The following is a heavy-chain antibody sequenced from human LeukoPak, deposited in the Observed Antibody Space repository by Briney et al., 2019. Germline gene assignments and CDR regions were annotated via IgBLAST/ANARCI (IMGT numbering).Heavy chain of an antibody. Sequence: GGSLRLSCAAAGFPFSDRYMSWLRQAPGKGMEWVAYISPNGDIIHYADSVRGRFTISRDNAKNSLFLQMNSLRAEDTAVYYCAREVTPYYWGQGTLVTVSS. CDR1: GFPFSDRY. D-gene: IGHD2-15*01. J-gene: IGHJ4*02. CDR2: ISPNGDII. V-gene: IGHV3-11*04. CDR3: AREVTPYY.